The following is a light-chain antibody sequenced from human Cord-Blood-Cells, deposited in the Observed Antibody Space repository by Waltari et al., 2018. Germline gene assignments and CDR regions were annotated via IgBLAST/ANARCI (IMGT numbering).Light chain of an antibody. J-gene: IGKJ1*01. CDR1: QSVISSY. CDR3: QQYGSSPWT. V-gene: IGKV3-20*01. CDR2: GAS. Sequence: ELGLPQSPGPSAFLPGERTTLSCRAGQSVISSYLAWYQQKPGQAPRLLIYGASSRATGIPDRFSGSGSGTDFTLTISRLEPEDFAVYYCQQYGSSPWTFGQGTKVEIK.